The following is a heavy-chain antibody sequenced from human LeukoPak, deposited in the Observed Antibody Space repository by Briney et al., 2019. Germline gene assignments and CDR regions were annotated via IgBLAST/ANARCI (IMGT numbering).Heavy chain of an antibody. Sequence: ASVKVSCKASGYTFTSYDINWVRQATGQWLESMVWMNPNSGNTGYAQKFHGRVTMTRNTSISTAYMELSSLRSEDTAVYYCATTSSAGGIYYYYMDVWGKGTTVTVSS. J-gene: IGHJ6*03. CDR1: GYTFTSYD. D-gene: IGHD6-13*01. V-gene: IGHV1-8*01. CDR3: ATTSSAGGIYYYYMDV. CDR2: MNPNSGNT.